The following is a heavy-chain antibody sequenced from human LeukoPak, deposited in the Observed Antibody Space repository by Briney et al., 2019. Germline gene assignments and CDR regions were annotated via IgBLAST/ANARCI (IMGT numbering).Heavy chain of an antibody. Sequence: GGSLRLSCAASGFTFSSYAMSWVRQAPGKGLEWVSAISGSGGSTYYADSVKGRFTISRDNSKNTLYLQMNSLRAEDTAVYYCXXXXXXXXVPTCLDYWGQGTLVTVSS. J-gene: IGHJ4*02. CDR1: GFTFSSYA. V-gene: IGHV3-23*01. CDR3: XXXXXXXXVPTCLDY. CDR2: ISGSGGST. D-gene: IGHD6-13*01.